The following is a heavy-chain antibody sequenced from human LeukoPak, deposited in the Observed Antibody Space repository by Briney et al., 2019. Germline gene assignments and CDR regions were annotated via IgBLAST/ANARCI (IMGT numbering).Heavy chain of an antibody. D-gene: IGHD6-6*01. V-gene: IGHV3-23*01. Sequence: PGRSLRLSCAASGFTFSSYAMSWVRQAPGKGLEWVSAISGSGGSTYYADSVKGRFTISRDNSKNTLYLQMNSLRAEDTAVYYCAKDSSSSSVYYFDYWGQGTLVTVSS. CDR3: AKDSSSSSVYYFDY. J-gene: IGHJ4*02. CDR1: GFTFSSYA. CDR2: ISGSGGST.